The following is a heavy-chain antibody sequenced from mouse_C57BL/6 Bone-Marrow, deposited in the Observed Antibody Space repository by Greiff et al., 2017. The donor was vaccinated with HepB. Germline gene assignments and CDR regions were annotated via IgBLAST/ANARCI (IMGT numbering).Heavy chain of an antibody. CDR3: ARVYYYSYYAMDY. Sequence: DVQLQESGPGLVKPSQSLSLTCSVTGYSITSGYYWNWIRQFPGNKLEWMGYISYDGSNNYNPSLKNRISITRDTSKNQFFLKLNSVTTEDTATYYCARVYYYSYYAMDYWGQGTSVTVSS. J-gene: IGHJ4*01. CDR2: ISYDGSN. CDR1: GYSITSGYY. V-gene: IGHV3-6*01. D-gene: IGHD1-1*01.